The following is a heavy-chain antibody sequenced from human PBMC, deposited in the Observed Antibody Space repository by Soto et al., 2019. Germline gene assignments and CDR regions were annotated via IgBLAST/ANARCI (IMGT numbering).Heavy chain of an antibody. CDR3: ARDYLTGDPREAFDS. J-gene: IGHJ4*02. CDR1: GFNFGAFS. Sequence: EVQLVASGGGLVKPGESLRLSCTASGFNFGAFSLSWVRQAPGKGLEWVSSIDPTSTEIHYADSVEGRFSVYRDSTKNSLYLQMISLRFEDTGVYYCARDYLTGDPREAFDSWGQGTLVTVSS. D-gene: IGHD7-27*01. V-gene: IGHV3-21*01. CDR2: IDPTSTEI.